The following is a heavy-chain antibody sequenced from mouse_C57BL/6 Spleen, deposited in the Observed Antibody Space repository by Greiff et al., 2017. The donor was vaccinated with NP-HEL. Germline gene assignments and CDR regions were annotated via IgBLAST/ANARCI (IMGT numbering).Heavy chain of an antibody. J-gene: IGHJ2*01. CDR2: INPSTGGT. CDR1: GYSFTGYY. Sequence: VQLQQSGPELVKPGASVKISCKASGYSFTGYYMNWVKQSPEKSLEWIGEINPSTGGTTYNQKFKAKATLTVDKSSSTAYMQLKSLTSEDSAVYYCARGEYFDYWGQGTTLTVSS. V-gene: IGHV1-42*01. CDR3: ARGEYFDY.